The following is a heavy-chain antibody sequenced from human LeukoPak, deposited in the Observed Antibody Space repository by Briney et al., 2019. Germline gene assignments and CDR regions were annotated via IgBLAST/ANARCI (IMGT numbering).Heavy chain of an antibody. D-gene: IGHD1-1*01. Sequence: PGGSLRLSCAASGFTFSSYWMHWVRQAPGKGLEWVSSISSSSSYIYYADSVKGRFTISRDNAKNSLYLQMNSLRAEDTAVYYCARTGTSLFDYWGQGTLVTVSS. CDR3: ARTGTSLFDY. V-gene: IGHV3-21*01. J-gene: IGHJ4*02. CDR1: GFTFSSYW. CDR2: ISSSSSYI.